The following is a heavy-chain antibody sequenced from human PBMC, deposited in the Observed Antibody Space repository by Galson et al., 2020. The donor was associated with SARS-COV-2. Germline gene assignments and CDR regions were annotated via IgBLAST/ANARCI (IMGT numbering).Heavy chain of an antibody. CDR3: AKAAYYDSIGYSYWYFDL. D-gene: IGHD3-22*01. CDR1: GFTFDDYA. CDR2: ISWNSGSI. V-gene: IGHV3-9*01. J-gene: IGHJ2*01. Sequence: GGSLRLSCAASGFTFDDYAMHWVRQAPGKGLEWVSGISWNSGSIGYADSVKGRFTISRDNAKNSLYLQMNSLRAEDTALYYCAKAAYYDSIGYSYWYFDLWGRGTLVTVSS.